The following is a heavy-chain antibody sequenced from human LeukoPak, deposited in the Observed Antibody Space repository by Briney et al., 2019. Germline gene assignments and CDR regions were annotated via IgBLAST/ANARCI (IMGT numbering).Heavy chain of an antibody. J-gene: IGHJ4*02. CDR3: ARLRDTVTSASDY. CDR1: GFSIKTYS. D-gene: IGHD4-17*01. V-gene: IGHV3-21*01. CDR2: ISSSGGYI. Sequence: PGGSLRLSCAASGFSIKTYSMTWVRQAPGKGLEWVSTISSSGGYIYYADSVKGRFTISRDTAKNSLYLQMNSLRVEDTAVYNCARLRDTVTSASDYWGQGTLVTVSS.